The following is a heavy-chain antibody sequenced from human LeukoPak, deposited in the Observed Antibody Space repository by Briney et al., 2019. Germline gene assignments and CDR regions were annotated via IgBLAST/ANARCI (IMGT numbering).Heavy chain of an antibody. CDR2: ISSSSYI. J-gene: IGHJ6*03. V-gene: IGHV3-21*01. Sequence: GGSLRLSCAASGFTFSSYSMNWVRQAPGKGLEWVSSISSSSYIYYADSVKGRFTISRDNAKNSLYLQMNSLRAEDTAVYYCARDPWIQLWRDRYYYYYMDVWGKGTTVTVSS. CDR3: ARDPWIQLWRDRYYYYYMDV. D-gene: IGHD5-18*01. CDR1: GFTFSSYS.